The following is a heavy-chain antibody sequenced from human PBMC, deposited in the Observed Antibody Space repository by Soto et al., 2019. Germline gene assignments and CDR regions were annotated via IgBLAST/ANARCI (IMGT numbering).Heavy chain of an antibody. CDR3: AREYCSSTSCLNWFDP. CDR2: IGGSGTTI. D-gene: IGHD2-2*01. V-gene: IGHV3-48*01. Sequence: PGGSLRLSCVASGFPFSAYAMNWVRQTPGKGLEWVCGIGGSGTTIYYADSVKGRFTISRDNVKNSLYLQMNSLRAEDTAVYYCAREYCSSTSCLNWFDPWGQGTLVTVSS. CDR1: GFPFSAYA. J-gene: IGHJ5*02.